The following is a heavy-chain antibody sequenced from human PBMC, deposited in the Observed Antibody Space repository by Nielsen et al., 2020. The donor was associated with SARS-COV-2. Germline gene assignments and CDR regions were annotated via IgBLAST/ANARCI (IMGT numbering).Heavy chain of an antibody. V-gene: IGHV3-13*04. CDR2: IGTAGDT. CDR3: ARAETYDSSGYYSPALDY. CDR1: GVTFSSYD. Sequence: GESLKISCAASGVTFSSYDMHWVRQATGKGLEWVSAIGTAGDTYYPGSVKGRFTISRENAKNSLYLQMNSLRAGDTAVYYCARAETYDSSGYYSPALDYWGQGTLVTVSS. D-gene: IGHD3-22*01. J-gene: IGHJ4*02.